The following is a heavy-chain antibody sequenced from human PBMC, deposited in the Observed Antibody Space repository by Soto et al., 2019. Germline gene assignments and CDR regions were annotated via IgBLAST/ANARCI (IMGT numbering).Heavy chain of an antibody. J-gene: IGHJ4*02. Sequence: QVQLVQSGAEVKKPGSSVKVSCKASVGTFSSYAISWERQAPGRGLEWMGGIIPIFGTANYAQKFQGRVTITADESTSTAYMELSSLRSEDTAVYYCASTFAGDYARYYFDYWGQGTLVTVSS. V-gene: IGHV1-69*12. CDR2: IIPIFGTA. CDR1: VGTFSSYA. CDR3: ASTFAGDYARYYFDY. D-gene: IGHD3-16*01.